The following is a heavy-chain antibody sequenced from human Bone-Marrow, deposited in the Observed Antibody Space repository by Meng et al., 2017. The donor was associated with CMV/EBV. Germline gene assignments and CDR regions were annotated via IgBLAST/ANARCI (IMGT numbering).Heavy chain of an antibody. CDR1: GFTFSSYY. CDR3: ASGILPWNYYYGMDV. D-gene: IGHD1-14*01. Sequence: GGSLRLSCAASGFTFSSYYMHWVRQPPGKGLVWVSRINTDGMSTTYADSVKGRFTISRDNAKNTLYLQMNSLRAEDTAVYYCASGILPWNYYYGMDVWGQGTTVTVSS. CDR2: INTDGMST. J-gene: IGHJ6*02. V-gene: IGHV3-74*01.